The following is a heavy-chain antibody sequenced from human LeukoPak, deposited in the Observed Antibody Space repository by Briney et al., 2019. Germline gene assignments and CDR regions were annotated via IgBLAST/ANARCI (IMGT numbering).Heavy chain of an antibody. CDR3: ARSWYGNGAFDI. V-gene: IGHV1-8*01. D-gene: IGHD6-13*01. CDR1: GYTFISYD. CDR2: MNPNSGNT. J-gene: IGHJ3*02. Sequence: ASVKVSCKTSGYTFISYDINWVRQATGQGLEWMGWMNPNSGNTGYAQKFQGRVTMTRNTSISTAYVELSSLRSEDTAVYYCARSWYGNGAFDIWGQGTMVTVSS.